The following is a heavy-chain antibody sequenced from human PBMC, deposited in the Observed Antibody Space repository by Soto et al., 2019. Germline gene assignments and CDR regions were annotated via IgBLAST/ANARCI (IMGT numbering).Heavy chain of an antibody. Sequence: EVQLLESGGGLVQPGGSLRLSCAASGFTFSSYAMSWVRQAPGKGLEWVSAISGSGGSTYYEDSVKGRFTISRDNTKKTLYLQMNSLRAEDTAVYYCAKGSSRVTTTRFDYWGQGTLVTVSS. D-gene: IGHD4-4*01. CDR3: AKGSSRVTTTRFDY. J-gene: IGHJ4*02. V-gene: IGHV3-23*01. CDR1: GFTFSSYA. CDR2: ISGSGGST.